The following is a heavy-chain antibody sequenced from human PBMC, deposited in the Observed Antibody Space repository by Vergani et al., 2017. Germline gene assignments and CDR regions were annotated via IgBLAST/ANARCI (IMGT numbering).Heavy chain of an antibody. J-gene: IGHJ6*02. CDR2: ISSSSSYI. CDR1: GFTVSSNY. D-gene: IGHD3-10*01. Sequence: EVQLVESGGGLVQPGGSLRLSCAASGFTVSSNYMSWVRQAPGKGLEWVSSISSSSSYIYYADSVKGRFTISRDNAKNSLYLQMNSLRAEDTAVYYCAKGQGASYGYYYYGMDVWGQGTTVTVSS. V-gene: IGHV3-21*04. CDR3: AKGQGASYGYYYYGMDV.